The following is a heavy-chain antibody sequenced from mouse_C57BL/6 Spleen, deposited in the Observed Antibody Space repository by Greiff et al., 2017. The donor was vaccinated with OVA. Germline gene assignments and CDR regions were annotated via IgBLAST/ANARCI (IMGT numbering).Heavy chain of an antibody. Sequence: EVKLQESGPGLVKPSQSLSLTCSVTGYSITSGYYWNWIRQFPGNKLEWMGYISYDGSNNYNPSLKNRISITRDTSKNQFFLKLNSVTTEDTATYYCARGVYYGNDGGFDYWGQGTTLTVSS. D-gene: IGHD2-2*01. J-gene: IGHJ2*01. CDR2: ISYDGSN. CDR3: ARGVYYGNDGGFDY. V-gene: IGHV3-6*01. CDR1: GYSITSGYY.